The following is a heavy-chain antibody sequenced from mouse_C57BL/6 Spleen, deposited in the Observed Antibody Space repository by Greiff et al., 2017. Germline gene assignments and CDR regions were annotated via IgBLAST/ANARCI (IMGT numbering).Heavy chain of an antibody. V-gene: IGHV1-64*01. CDR3: ARQGLSVNYVRAMDY. CDR2: IHPTSGST. J-gene: IGHJ4*01. Sequence: VQLQQPGAELVKPGASVKLSCKASGYTFTSYWMHWVKQRPGQGLEWIGMIHPTSGSTNYNEKFKSKATLTVDKSSSTAYMQLSSLTSEDSAVYYCARQGLSVNYVRAMDYWGQGTSVTVSS. CDR1: GYTFTSYW. D-gene: IGHD2-1*01.